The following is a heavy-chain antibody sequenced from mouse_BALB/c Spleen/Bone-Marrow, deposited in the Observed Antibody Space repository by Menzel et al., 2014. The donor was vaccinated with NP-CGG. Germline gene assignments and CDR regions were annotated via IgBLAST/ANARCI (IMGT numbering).Heavy chain of an antibody. J-gene: IGHJ2*01. CDR2: ISSGSSTI. V-gene: IGHV5-17*02. CDR1: GFIFSSFG. D-gene: IGHD4-1*01. CDR3: TRGGNWDDFDY. Sequence: EVKLVESGGGLVQPGGSRKLSCAASGFIFSSFGMHWVRQAPEKGLEWVAYISSGSSTIFYADTVKGRFTISRDNPRNTLFLQRTSLRSEDTAMYYCTRGGNWDDFDYWGQGTTLTVSS.